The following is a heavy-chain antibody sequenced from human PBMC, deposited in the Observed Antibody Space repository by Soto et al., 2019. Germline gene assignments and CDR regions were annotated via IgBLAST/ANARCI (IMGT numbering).Heavy chain of an antibody. CDR1: GGSISSGDYY. CDR2: IYYSGST. J-gene: IGHJ5*02. D-gene: IGHD3-3*01. V-gene: IGHV4-30-4*01. CDR3: ARAGITIFASGERGINWFDP. Sequence: KTSETLSLTCTVSGGSISSGDYYWSWIRQPPGKGLEWIGYIYYSGSTYYNPSLKSRVTISVDTSKNQFSLKLSSVTAADTAVYYCARAGITIFASGERGINWFDPWGQGTLVTVSS.